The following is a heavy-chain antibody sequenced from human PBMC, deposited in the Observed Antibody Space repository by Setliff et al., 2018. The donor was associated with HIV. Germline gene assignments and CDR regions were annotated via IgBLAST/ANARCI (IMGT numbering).Heavy chain of an antibody. D-gene: IGHD2-15*01. J-gene: IGHJ4*02. CDR3: ARLLVAGMLFDY. CDR1: GGPLSSYY. Sequence: SETLSLTCTVSGGPLSSYYWNWIRQPPGKGLEWIGDIDYSGSTSYNPSLKSRVTISVDTSKNQFSLKLSSVTAADTAVYYCARLLVAGMLFDYWGQGTLVTVSS. CDR2: IDYSGST. V-gene: IGHV4-59*08.